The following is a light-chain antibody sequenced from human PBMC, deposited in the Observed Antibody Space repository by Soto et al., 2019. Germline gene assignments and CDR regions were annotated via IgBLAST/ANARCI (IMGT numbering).Light chain of an antibody. CDR2: GAS. CDR3: QHYNSYSEA. Sequence: MTQSPSTLSASVGDTVTVTCRASQSVSSNLAWYQQKPGQAPRLLIYGASTRATGIPARFSGSGSGTEFTLTISSLQPDDFATYYCQHYNSYSEAFGQGTKVDIK. J-gene: IGKJ1*01. V-gene: IGKV3-15*01. CDR1: QSVSSN.